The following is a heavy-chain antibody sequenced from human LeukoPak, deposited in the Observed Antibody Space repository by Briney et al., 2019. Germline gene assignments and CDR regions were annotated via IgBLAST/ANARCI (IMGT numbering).Heavy chain of an antibody. V-gene: IGHV3-30*18. D-gene: IGHD2-21*02. CDR1: GFTFSSYG. CDR2: ISYDGSNK. Sequence: GGSLRLSCAASGFTFSSYGMHWVRQAPGKGLEWVAVISYDGSNKYYADSVKGRFTISRDNSKNTLYLRMNSLRAEDTAVYYCAKDSGIVVVTAIDYFDYWGQGTLVTVSS. CDR3: AKDSGIVVVTAIDYFDY. J-gene: IGHJ4*02.